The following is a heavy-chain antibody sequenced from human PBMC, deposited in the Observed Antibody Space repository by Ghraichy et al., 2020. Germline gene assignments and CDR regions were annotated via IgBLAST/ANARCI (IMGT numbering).Heavy chain of an antibody. CDR3: GRVSYDRVPH. D-gene: IGHD3-3*01. J-gene: IGHJ4*02. V-gene: IGHV6-1*01. Sequence: SQTLSLTCAISGDSVSSSSAAWNWIRQSPSRGLEWLGRTYYRSKWYYEYAISVRSRITINPDTSKNQFSLQLNSVTPEDTAVYYCGRVSYDRVPHWGQGTLVTVSS. CDR1: GDSVSSSSAA. CDR2: TYYRSKWYY.